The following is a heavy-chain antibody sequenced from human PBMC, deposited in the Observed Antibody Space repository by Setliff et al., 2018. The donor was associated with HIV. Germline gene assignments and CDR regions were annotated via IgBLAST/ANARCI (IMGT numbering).Heavy chain of an antibody. CDR1: DNSIRSYY. CDR3: ARHLSRQSGGFWFLDL. CDR2: IYQTGTT. V-gene: IGHV4-59*08. J-gene: IGHJ2*01. Sequence: SETLSLTCTVSDNSIRSYYWSWIRQPPGKGLEWIGYIYQTGTTSYNPPLRSRVSMSLDTSKNQFSLRLSSVTAADTAVYYCARHLSRQSGGFWFLDLWGRGTLGTAPQ. D-gene: IGHD2-15*01.